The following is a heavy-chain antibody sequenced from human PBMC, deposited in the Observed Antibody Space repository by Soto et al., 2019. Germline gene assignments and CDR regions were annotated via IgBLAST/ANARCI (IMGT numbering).Heavy chain of an antibody. CDR3: AIHSANFYDTSGYYGGDY. CDR1: GYIFTNYG. D-gene: IGHD3-22*01. Sequence: GASVKVSCKASGYIFTNYGIGWVRQAPGQGLEWMGWISASNGNTDYAQKFQGRVTMTTDTSTSTAYMEMRSLRSDDTAVYYCAIHSANFYDTSGYYGGDYWGQGTLVTVSS. V-gene: IGHV1-18*01. CDR2: ISASNGNT. J-gene: IGHJ4*02.